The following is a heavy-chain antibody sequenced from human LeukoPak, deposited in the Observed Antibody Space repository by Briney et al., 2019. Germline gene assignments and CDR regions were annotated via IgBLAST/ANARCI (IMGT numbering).Heavy chain of an antibody. CDR1: GGSISSYY. Sequence: SETLSLPCPVSGGSISSYYWSWIRQPPGKGLEWIGYIYYSGSTNYNPSLKSRVTISVDTSKNQFSLKLSSVTAADTAVYYCTSYYYDSSGYYNFDYWGQGTLVTVSS. CDR2: IYYSGST. J-gene: IGHJ4*02. V-gene: IGHV4-59*01. CDR3: TSYYYDSSGYYNFDY. D-gene: IGHD3-22*01.